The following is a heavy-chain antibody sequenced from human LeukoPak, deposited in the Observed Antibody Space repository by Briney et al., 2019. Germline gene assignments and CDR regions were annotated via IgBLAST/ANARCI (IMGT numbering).Heavy chain of an antibody. Sequence: PGGSLRLSCVASGFTFSSYSMNWVRQAPGKGLEWVSCISSTSRYIYYADSVKGRFTISRDNAKNSAYLQMNSLRAEDTAVYYCTRAVAADDFSPGYWGQGTLLTVSS. CDR2: ISSTSRYI. CDR3: TRAVAADDFSPGY. CDR1: GFTFSSYS. J-gene: IGHJ4*02. D-gene: IGHD3/OR15-3a*01. V-gene: IGHV3-21*01.